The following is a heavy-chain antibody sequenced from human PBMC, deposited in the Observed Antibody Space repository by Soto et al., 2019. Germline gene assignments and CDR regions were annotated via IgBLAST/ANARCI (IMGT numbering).Heavy chain of an antibody. V-gene: IGHV2-5*02. CDR1: GFSLSTRGVG. Sequence: QITLKESGPTLVKPTQTLTLTCTFSGFSLSTRGVGVGWIRQPPGKALEWLALIYWDDDKRYISPLESRLTITKDTSKNQVVLTLTNMDPADTATYFCAHRKVGDHIYYFYGMDVWGQGTTVTVSS. J-gene: IGHJ6*02. CDR3: AHRKVGDHIYYFYGMDV. D-gene: IGHD1-26*01. CDR2: IYWDDDK.